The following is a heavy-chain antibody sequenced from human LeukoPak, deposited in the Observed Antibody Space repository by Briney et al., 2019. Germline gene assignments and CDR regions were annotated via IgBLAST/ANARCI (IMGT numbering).Heavy chain of an antibody. CDR1: GFTFSSYV. V-gene: IGHV3-23*01. J-gene: IGHJ3*02. CDR3: ARDSFSLSSSWYGAFDI. Sequence: GGSLRLSCAASGFTFSSYVMSWVRQAPGKGLEWVSSISNSGGSTYYADSVKGRFTISRDNSKNTLYLQMNSLRAEDTAVYYCARDSFSLSSSWYGAFDIWGQGTMVTVSS. D-gene: IGHD6-13*01. CDR2: ISNSGGST.